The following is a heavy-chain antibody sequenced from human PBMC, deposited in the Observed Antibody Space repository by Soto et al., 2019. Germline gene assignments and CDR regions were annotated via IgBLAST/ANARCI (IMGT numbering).Heavy chain of an antibody. D-gene: IGHD2-15*01. CDR2: IYYSGST. V-gene: IGHV4-61*01. Sequence: PSETLSLTCTVSGGSVSRGNYXWSWIRQPPGKGLEWIGYIYYSGSTNYNPSLKSRVTISVDTSKNQFSLRLSSVTAADTAVYYCASALYCSGGSCSFDPWGQGTLVTVSS. J-gene: IGHJ5*02. CDR1: GGSVSRGNYX. CDR3: ASALYCSGGSCSFDP.